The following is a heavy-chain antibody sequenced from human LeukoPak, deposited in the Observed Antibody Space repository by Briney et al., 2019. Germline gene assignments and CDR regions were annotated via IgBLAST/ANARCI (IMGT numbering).Heavy chain of an antibody. CDR2: IKSKGDGETT. CDR1: GFSFTNAW. J-gene: IGHJ4*02. Sequence: GGSLRLSCADSGFSFTNAWMTRVRQAPGKGLEWVGRIKSKGDGETTDYAAPVEGRFFMSRDDSKATLYLQMNSLKTEDTAVYYCTTDLGLTMIRGVIVKWGQGTLVTVSS. V-gene: IGHV3-15*01. CDR3: TTDLGLTMIRGVIVK. D-gene: IGHD3-10*01.